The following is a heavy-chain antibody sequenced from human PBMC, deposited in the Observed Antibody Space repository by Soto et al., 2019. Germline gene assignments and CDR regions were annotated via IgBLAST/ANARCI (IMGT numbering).Heavy chain of an antibody. D-gene: IGHD3-22*01. CDR1: VDSIDTSGYY. V-gene: IGHV4-39*01. CDR2: IYYSGTT. CDR3: ARLKGHFIITTYTGCDR. J-gene: IGHJ5*02. Sequence: SETLSLTCTVSVDSIDTSGYYCGWFRQPPWKGLEWIGSIYYSGTTHYNPSLKSRVTISADTSKNQFSLKLSSVNDADTAFYSCARLKGHFIITTYTGCDRWGQGTVVTVSS.